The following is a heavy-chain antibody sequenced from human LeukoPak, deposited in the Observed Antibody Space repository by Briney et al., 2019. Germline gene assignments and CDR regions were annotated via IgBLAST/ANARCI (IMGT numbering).Heavy chain of an antibody. D-gene: IGHD3-22*01. Sequence: SETLSLTCAVYGGSFSGYYWSWIRQPPGKGLEWIGEINHSGSTNYNPSLKSRVTISVDTSKNQFSLKLSSVTAADTAVYYCARGSRAGTMIVLANAFDIWGQGTMVTVSS. CDR2: INHSGST. V-gene: IGHV4-34*01. CDR1: GGSFSGYY. J-gene: IGHJ3*02. CDR3: ARGSRAGTMIVLANAFDI.